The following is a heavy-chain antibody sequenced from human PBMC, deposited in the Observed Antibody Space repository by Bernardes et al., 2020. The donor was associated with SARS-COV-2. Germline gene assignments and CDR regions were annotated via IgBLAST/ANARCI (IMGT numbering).Heavy chain of an antibody. CDR2: INYSGRT. V-gene: IGHV4-34*01. J-gene: IGHJ2*01. CDR3: TRAVWAVWYFDL. D-gene: IGHD7-27*01. CDR1: GGSLSGYY. Sequence: SETLSLTCAVYGGSLSGYYWNWIRQPPGKGLEWIGEINYSGRTNYNPSPKSRVTISVDTSKNKFSLKLTSVTAAETAVYYCTRAVWAVWYFDLWGRGTLVTVSS.